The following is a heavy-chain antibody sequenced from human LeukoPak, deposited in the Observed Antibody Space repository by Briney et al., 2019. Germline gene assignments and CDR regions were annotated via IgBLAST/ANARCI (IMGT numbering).Heavy chain of an antibody. V-gene: IGHV1-69*13. CDR1: GGTFSSYA. CDR3: AREYRSWDWYFDL. Sequence: ASVKVSCKASGGTFSSYAISWVRQAPGQGLEWMGGIIPIFGTANYAQKFQGGVTITADESTSTAYMELSSLRSEDTAVYYCAREYRSWDWYFDLWGRGTLVTVSS. CDR2: IIPIFGTA. D-gene: IGHD1-26*01. J-gene: IGHJ2*01.